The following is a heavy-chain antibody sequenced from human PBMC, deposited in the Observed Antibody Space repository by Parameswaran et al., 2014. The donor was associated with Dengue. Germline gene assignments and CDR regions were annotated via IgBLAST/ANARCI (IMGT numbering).Heavy chain of an antibody. J-gene: IGHJ5*02. CDR2: LLQWEH. D-gene: IGHD3-22*01. CDR3: TRGLYRWDTSGSIWFDP. Sequence: RWIRQPQEGTGVDWVYLLQWEHQLQPSLKSRVTMSLDKSNNLFSLSLSSVTAADTAVYYCTRGLYRWDTSGSIWFDPWGQGTLVTVSS. V-gene: IGHV4-61*03.